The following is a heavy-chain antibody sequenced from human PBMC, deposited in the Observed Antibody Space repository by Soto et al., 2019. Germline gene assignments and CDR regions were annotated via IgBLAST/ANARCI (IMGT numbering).Heavy chain of an antibody. D-gene: IGHD3-22*01. CDR2: IWYDGSNK. CDR1: GFTFSSYG. CDR3: ARDHYDSSGSLDY. Sequence: PGGSLRLSCAASGFTFSSYGMHWVRQAPGKGLEWVAVIWYDGSNKYYADSVKGRFTISRDNSKNTLYLQMNSLRAEDTAVYYCARDHYDSSGSLDYWGQGTLVTVSS. J-gene: IGHJ4*02. V-gene: IGHV3-33*01.